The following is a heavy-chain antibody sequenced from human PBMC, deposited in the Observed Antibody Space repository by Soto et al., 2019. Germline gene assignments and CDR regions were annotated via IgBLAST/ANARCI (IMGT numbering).Heavy chain of an antibody. Sequence: GGSLRLSCVASGFIFGSYGMHWVRQAPGKGLEWVAVISYDGTNKHYTDSVKGRFTISRDNPKNTLFLQMNSLRSEDTAVYYCARSGTQPPDYFDYWGQGTLVTVS. CDR2: ISYDGTNK. V-gene: IGHV3-30*05. CDR1: GFIFGSYG. J-gene: IGHJ4*02. CDR3: ARSGTQPPDYFDY. D-gene: IGHD1-1*01.